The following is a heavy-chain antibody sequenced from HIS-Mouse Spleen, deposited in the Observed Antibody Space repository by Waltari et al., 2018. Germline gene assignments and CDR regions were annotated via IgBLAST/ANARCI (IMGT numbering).Heavy chain of an antibody. Sequence: QLQLQESGPGLVKPSETLSLTCTVSGGPISSSSYYWGWIRQPPGKGLEWIWSIYYRWGTEYNPSLRRRVTIAVDTSKNQFCLKLSAVTAADTAVYYCAREIPYSSSWYDWYFDLWGRGTLVTVSS. CDR1: GGPISSSSYY. J-gene: IGHJ2*01. V-gene: IGHV4-39*07. CDR2: IYYRWGT. CDR3: AREIPYSSSWYDWYFDL. D-gene: IGHD6-13*01.